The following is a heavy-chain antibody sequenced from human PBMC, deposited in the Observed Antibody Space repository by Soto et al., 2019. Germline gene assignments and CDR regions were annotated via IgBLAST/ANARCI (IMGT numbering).Heavy chain of an antibody. CDR2: IYYSGST. Sequence: PSETLSLTCTVSGGSISSGGYYWSWIRQHPGKGLEWIGYIYYSGSTYYNPSLKSRVTISVDTSKNQFSLKLSSVTAADTAVYYCARDRELLPVRYYDFWSGSYYYYYGMDVWGQGTTVTVSS. V-gene: IGHV4-31*03. CDR3: ARDRELLPVRYYDFWSGSYYYYYGMDV. CDR1: GGSISSGGYY. J-gene: IGHJ6*02. D-gene: IGHD3-3*01.